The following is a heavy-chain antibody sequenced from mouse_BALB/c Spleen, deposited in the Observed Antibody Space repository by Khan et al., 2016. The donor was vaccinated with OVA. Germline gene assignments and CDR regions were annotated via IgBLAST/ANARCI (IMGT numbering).Heavy chain of an antibody. CDR3: TRDRIDY. J-gene: IGHJ2*01. Sequence: QVQLKQSGAELAKPGASVKMSCKASGYTFTTYWMHWVKQRPGQGLEWLGYINPTSGYTYYNEQFKDMATLSADKSSSTAYMQLSSLKSEDSEVYYCTRDRIDYWGQGTTLTVSS. CDR2: INPTSGYT. V-gene: IGHV1-7*01. CDR1: GYTFTTYW.